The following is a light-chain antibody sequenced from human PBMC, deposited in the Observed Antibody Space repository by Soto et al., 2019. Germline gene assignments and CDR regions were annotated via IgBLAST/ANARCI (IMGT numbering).Light chain of an antibody. CDR3: QHYNSYSEA. CDR2: KAS. CDR1: QTISSW. J-gene: IGKJ1*01. Sequence: CVGAIVTITCRASQTISSWLAWYQQKPGKAPKLLIYKASTLKSGVPSRFSGSGSGTEFTLTTSSLQPDDFATYYCQHYNSYSEAFGQGTKV. V-gene: IGKV1-5*03.